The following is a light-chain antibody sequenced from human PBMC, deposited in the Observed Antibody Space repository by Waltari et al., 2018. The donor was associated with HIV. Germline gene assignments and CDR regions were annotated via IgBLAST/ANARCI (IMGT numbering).Light chain of an antibody. Sequence: QPVLPQPPSVSGAPRQRVTISCTGSSSNIGAGYDVHWYQQLPGTAPKLLIYGNGSRPAGHTGLFYGAKSGTSASLAITGLQAGEKADYYCQSCDGGGGGGVFGGGTKLTGL. CDR1: SSNIGAGYD. CDR2: GNG. CDR3: QSCDGGGGGGV. J-gene: IGLJ2*01. V-gene: IGLV1-40*01.